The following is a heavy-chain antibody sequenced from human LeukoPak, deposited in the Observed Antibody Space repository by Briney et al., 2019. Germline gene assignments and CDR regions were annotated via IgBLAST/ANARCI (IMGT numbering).Heavy chain of an antibody. CDR3: ARGYYDSSGAFDI. Sequence: GASVKVSCKASGYTFTSYGISWVRQAPGQGLEWMGWINPNSGGTNYAQKFQGRVTMTRDTSISTAYMELSRLRSDDTAVYYCARGYYDSSGAFDIWGQGTMVTVSS. V-gene: IGHV1-2*02. CDR1: GYTFTSYG. J-gene: IGHJ3*02. D-gene: IGHD3-22*01. CDR2: INPNSGGT.